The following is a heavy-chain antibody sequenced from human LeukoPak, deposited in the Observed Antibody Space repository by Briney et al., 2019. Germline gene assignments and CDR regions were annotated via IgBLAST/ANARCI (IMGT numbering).Heavy chain of an antibody. V-gene: IGHV3-74*01. CDR3: ARVPPETYSSGWYGAFDI. CDR2: INSDGSST. J-gene: IGHJ3*02. Sequence: GGSLRLSCAASGFTFSSYWMHWVRQAPGKGLVWVSRINSDGSSTSYADSVKGRFTISRDNAKNTLYLQMNSLRAEDTAVYYCARVPPETYSSGWYGAFDIWGQGTMVTVSS. D-gene: IGHD6-19*01. CDR1: GFTFSSYW.